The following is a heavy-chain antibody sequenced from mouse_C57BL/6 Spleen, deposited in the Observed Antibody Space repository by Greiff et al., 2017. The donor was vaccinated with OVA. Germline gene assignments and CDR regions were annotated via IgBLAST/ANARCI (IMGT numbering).Heavy chain of an antibody. Sequence: EVKLVESGPGLVKPSQSLSLTCSVTGYSITSGYYWNWIRQFPGNKLEWMGYISYDGSNNYNPSLKNRISITRDTSKNQFFLKLNSVTTEDTATYYCARVGAYYSNYYFDYWGQGTTLTVSS. CDR1: GYSITSGYY. D-gene: IGHD2-5*01. CDR2: ISYDGSN. V-gene: IGHV3-6*01. J-gene: IGHJ2*01. CDR3: ARVGAYYSNYYFDY.